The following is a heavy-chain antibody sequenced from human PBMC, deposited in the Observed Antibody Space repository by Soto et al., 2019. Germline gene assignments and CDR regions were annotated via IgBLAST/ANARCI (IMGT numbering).Heavy chain of an antibody. D-gene: IGHD6-13*01. Sequence: GESLKISCRYSEYNYIAWVRQVPGKGLEWLGVIYASDSHTRYSPSFQGQVTISADKSISTAYLHLRSLEASDTATYFCARQGFSKHYFYAADVWGQGTTVTVSS. V-gene: IGHV5-51*01. CDR1: EYNY. J-gene: IGHJ6*02. CDR3: ARQGFSKHYFYAADV. CDR2: IYASDSHT.